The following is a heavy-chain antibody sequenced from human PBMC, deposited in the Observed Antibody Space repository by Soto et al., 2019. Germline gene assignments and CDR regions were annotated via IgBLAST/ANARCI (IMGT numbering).Heavy chain of an antibody. CDR1: GYTFTGYY. Sequence: QVPLVQSGAEVKKPGASVKVSCKASGYTFTGYYMHWVRQAPGQGLEWMGWINPNSGGTNYAQKFQGWVTMTRDTSISTAYMELSRLRSDDTAVYYCARRGIAAAGTYYYYYMDVWGKGTTVTVSS. CDR2: INPNSGGT. CDR3: ARRGIAAAGTYYYYYMDV. D-gene: IGHD6-13*01. J-gene: IGHJ6*03. V-gene: IGHV1-2*04.